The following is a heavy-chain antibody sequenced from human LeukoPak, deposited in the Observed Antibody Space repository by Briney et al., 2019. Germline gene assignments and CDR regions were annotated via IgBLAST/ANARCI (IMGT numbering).Heavy chain of an antibody. V-gene: IGHV1-2*02. CDR1: GYTFTRYY. CDR2: INPNSCGP. CDR3: SRESGTITSRNWFDL. D-gene: IGHD1-1*01. J-gene: IGHJ5*02. Sequence: SVKVSCKPSGYTFTRYYLHWVRQAPGQGLEWMGWINPNSCGPHYAQKLQGRVTMTRDTSLRPAYMELSRSRSDGTAVYYCSRESGTITSRNWFDLWGQGTVVTVSA.